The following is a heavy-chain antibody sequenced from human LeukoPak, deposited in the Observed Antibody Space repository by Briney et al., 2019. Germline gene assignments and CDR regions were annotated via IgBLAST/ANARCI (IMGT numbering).Heavy chain of an antibody. CDR1: EFSVGSNY. CDR3: ARGGVDIVLMVYKRLSWFDP. CDR2: IYYSGST. J-gene: IGHJ5*02. D-gene: IGHD2-8*01. Sequence: GSLRLSCAASEFSVGSNYMTWVRQAPGKGLEWIGSIYYSGSTYYNPSLKSRVTISVDTSKNQFSLKLSSVTAADTAVYYCARGGVDIVLMVYKRLSWFDPWGQGTLVTVSS. V-gene: IGHV4-39*07.